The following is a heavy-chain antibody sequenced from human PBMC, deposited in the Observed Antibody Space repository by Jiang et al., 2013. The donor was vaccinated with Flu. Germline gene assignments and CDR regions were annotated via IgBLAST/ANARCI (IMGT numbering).Heavy chain of an antibody. CDR1: GGSISTYY. CDR3: VRRDATYGSGRGAFDI. V-gene: IGHV4-59*08. J-gene: IGHJ3*02. CDR2: VYYTGST. D-gene: IGHD3-10*01. Sequence: GLVKPSETLSLTCTVSGGSISTYYWTWIRQPPGKGLEWIGYVYYTGSTNYDPSLKSRVTISIDTSKNQFPLNLSSLTAADTAVYYCVRRDATYGSGRGAFDIWGQGTMVTVSS.